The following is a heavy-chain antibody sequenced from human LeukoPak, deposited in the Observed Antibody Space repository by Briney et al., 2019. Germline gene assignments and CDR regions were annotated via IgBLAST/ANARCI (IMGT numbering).Heavy chain of an antibody. D-gene: IGHD6-6*01. CDR3: ARVLAARLSDY. CDR2: ISSSGSTI. Sequence: PGGSLRLSCAASGFTFSSYEMNWVRQAPGKGLEWVSYISSSGSTIYYADSVRGRFTISRDNAKNSLYLQMNSLRAEDTAVYYCARVLAARLSDYWGQGTLVTVSS. CDR1: GFTFSSYE. J-gene: IGHJ4*02. V-gene: IGHV3-48*03.